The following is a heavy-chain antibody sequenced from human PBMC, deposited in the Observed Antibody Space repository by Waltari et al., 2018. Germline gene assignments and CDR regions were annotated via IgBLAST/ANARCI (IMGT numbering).Heavy chain of an antibody. CDR1: GYRFTSYV. CDR3: ARDAFRFLDF. V-gene: IGHV1-18*01. J-gene: IGHJ4*02. Sequence: QVHLVQSGTEVKQPGASVKVSCKASGYRFTSYVITWVRQAPGQGLEWMGWINTYDGNTNYGQELQGRLTMTTDTITTTAYMELRGLRADDTALYFCARDAFRFLDFWGQGTLVTVSS. D-gene: IGHD3-3*01. CDR2: INTYDGNT.